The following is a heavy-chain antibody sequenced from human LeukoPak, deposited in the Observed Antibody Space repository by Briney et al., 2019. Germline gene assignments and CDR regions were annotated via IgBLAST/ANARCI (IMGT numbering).Heavy chain of an antibody. D-gene: IGHD1-7*01. Sequence: GGSLRLSCAASGFTFSSYAMSWVRQAPGKGLEWVSAISGSGGSTYYADSVKGRFTISRDNSKNTLYLQMNVLRGEDAAVYCCAKVALWNWNYGLDYWGQGTLVTVSS. CDR2: ISGSGGST. V-gene: IGHV3-23*01. CDR1: GFTFSSYA. CDR3: AKVALWNWNYGLDY. J-gene: IGHJ4*02.